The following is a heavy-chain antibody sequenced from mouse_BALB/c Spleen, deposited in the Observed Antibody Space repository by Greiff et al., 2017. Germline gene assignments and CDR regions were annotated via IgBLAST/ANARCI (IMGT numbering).Heavy chain of an antibody. D-gene: IGHD1-1*01. CDR3: NAVENYGSRQDWMAY. J-gene: IGHJ3*01. CDR2: LDPENGDT. V-gene: IGHV14-4*02. CDR1: GFTFNDYY. Sequence: VQLQQSGAELVRPGASVKLSCTASGFTFNDYYMHWVKQRPEQGLEWIGWLDPENGDTEYAPKFQGKATMTADTSSNTAYLQHSSLTSEDTAVYEGNAVENYGSRQDWMAYWGQGTQVTGSA.